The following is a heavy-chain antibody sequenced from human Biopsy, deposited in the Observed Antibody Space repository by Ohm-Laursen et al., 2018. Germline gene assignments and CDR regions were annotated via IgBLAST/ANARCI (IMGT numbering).Heavy chain of an antibody. V-gene: IGHV4-59*12. J-gene: IGHJ5*02. CDR3: ARDRDRRGWFDP. Sequence: SETLSLTCTVSGGSISGYHWSWIRKSPGKGLEWLAYISYTGGITSNPSLNGRATPSLDTSKNQFSLRLIYVTAADTAVYYCARDRDRRGWFDPWGQGTLVTASS. CDR1: GGSISGYH. D-gene: IGHD1-14*01. CDR2: ISYTGGI.